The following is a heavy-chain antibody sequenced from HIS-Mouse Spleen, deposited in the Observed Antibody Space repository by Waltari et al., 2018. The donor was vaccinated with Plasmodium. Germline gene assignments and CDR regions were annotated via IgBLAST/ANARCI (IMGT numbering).Heavy chain of an antibody. CDR1: GFPFSSYW. CDR2: IKQDGSEK. V-gene: IGHV3-7*01. D-gene: IGHD6-13*01. Sequence: EVQLVASGGGLVQLGGSLRLSCAASGFPFSSYWMSWVRQAPGKGLEWVANIKQDGSEKYYVDSVKGRFTISRDNAKNSLYLQMNSLRAEDTAVYYCASSWYWYFDLWGRGTLVTVSS. CDR3: ASSWYWYFDL. J-gene: IGHJ2*01.